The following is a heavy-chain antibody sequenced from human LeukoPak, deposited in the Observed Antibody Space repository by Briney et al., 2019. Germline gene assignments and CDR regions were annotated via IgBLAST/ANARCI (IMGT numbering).Heavy chain of an antibody. J-gene: IGHJ6*03. CDR3: AKEGYYGSGSNYYYMDV. D-gene: IGHD3-10*01. V-gene: IGHV1-69*06. CDR1: GYTFTGYH. Sequence: SVKVSCKASGYTFTGYHMHWVRQAPGQGLEWMGGIIPIFGTANYAQKFQGRVTVTADKSTSTAYMELSSLRSEDTAVYYCAKEGYYGSGSNYYYMDVWGKGTTVTVSS. CDR2: IIPIFGTA.